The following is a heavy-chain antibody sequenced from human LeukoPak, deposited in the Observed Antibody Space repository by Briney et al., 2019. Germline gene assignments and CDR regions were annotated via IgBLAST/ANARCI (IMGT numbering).Heavy chain of an antibody. J-gene: IGHJ4*02. V-gene: IGHV3-23*01. CDR2: ITNSGDST. Sequence: GGSLRLSCAASGFTFSSSAMSWVRQAPGKGLEWVSTITNSGDSTYYADSVKGRFTISRDNSKNTVYLQVNSLRADDTAVYYCAKFLPTHIVVANYYFDYWGQGTLVSVSS. D-gene: IGHD2-21*01. CDR3: AKFLPTHIVVANYYFDY. CDR1: GFTFSSSA.